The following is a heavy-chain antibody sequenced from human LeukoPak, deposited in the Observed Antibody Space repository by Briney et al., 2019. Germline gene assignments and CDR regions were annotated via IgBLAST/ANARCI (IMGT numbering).Heavy chain of an antibody. CDR2: IYTSGST. Sequence: SETLSLTCTVSGGSISSGTYYWSWLRQPAGKGLEWIGRIYTSGSTNYNPSLKSLVTISVDTSQNQFSLKLSSLTAAETAVYYCARFAEGYYDSSGYPSQAFDYWGQGTLVTVSS. D-gene: IGHD3-22*01. J-gene: IGHJ4*02. CDR1: GGSISSGTYY. V-gene: IGHV4-61*02. CDR3: ARFAEGYYDSSGYPSQAFDY.